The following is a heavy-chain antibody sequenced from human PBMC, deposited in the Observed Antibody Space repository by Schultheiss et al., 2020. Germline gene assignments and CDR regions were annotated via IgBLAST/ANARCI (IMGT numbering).Heavy chain of an antibody. V-gene: IGHV4-59*12. Sequence: SETLSLTCTVSGGSISSYYWGWIRQPPGKGLEWIGSIYHSGSTNYNPSLKSRVTISVDTSKNQFSLKLSSVTAADTAVYYCASRYCSGGSCYYFDYWGQGTLVTVSS. CDR2: IYHSGST. J-gene: IGHJ4*02. CDR1: GGSISSYY. D-gene: IGHD2-15*01. CDR3: ASRYCSGGSCYYFDY.